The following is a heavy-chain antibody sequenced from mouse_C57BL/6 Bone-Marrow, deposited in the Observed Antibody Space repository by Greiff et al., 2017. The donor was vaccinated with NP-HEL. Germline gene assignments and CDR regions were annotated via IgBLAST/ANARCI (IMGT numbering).Heavy chain of an antibody. CDR3: ARRYDYAYFDY. Sequence: QVQLQQPGAELVRPGSSVKLSCKASGYTFTSYWMHWVKQRPIHGLEWIGNIDPSDSETHYNQKFKDKATLTVDKSSSTAYMQLSSLTSEDSAVYYCARRYDYAYFDYWGQGTTLTVSS. D-gene: IGHD2-4*01. J-gene: IGHJ2*01. V-gene: IGHV1-52*01. CDR1: GYTFTSYW. CDR2: IDPSDSET.